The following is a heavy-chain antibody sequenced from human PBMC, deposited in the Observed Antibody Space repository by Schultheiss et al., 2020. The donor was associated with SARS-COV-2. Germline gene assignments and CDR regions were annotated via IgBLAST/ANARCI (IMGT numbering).Heavy chain of an antibody. J-gene: IGHJ4*02. CDR3: ARDSRVSVYDTIFDY. D-gene: IGHD5/OR15-5a*01. V-gene: IGHV4-31*03. CDR2: IYYSGST. Sequence: LRLSCTVSGGSISSGGYYWSWIRQHPGKGLEWIGYIYYSGSTYYNPSLKSRVTISVDTSKNQFSLKLSSVTAADTAVYYCARDSRVSVYDTIFDYWGQGTLVTVSS. CDR1: GGSISSGGYY.